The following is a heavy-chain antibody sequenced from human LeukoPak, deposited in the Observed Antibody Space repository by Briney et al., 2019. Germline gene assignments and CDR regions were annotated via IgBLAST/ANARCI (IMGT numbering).Heavy chain of an antibody. J-gene: IGHJ4*02. V-gene: IGHV3-23*01. CDR1: GFTFSSYA. CDR2: ISGSGGST. D-gene: IGHD3-3*01. Sequence: PGGSLRLSCAASGFTFSSYAMSWVRQAPGKGLEWVSAISGSGGSTYYADSVKGRFTISRDNSKNTLYLQMNSLRAEDTAVYYCAKDTDFWSGYRGYYFDYWGQETLVTVSS. CDR3: AKDTDFWSGYRGYYFDY.